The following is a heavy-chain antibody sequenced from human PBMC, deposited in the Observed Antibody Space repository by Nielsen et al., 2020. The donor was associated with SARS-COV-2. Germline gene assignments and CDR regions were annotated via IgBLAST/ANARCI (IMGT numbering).Heavy chain of an antibody. Sequence: LSLTCAASGFTFDDYAMHWVRQAPGKGLEWVSGISWNSGSIGYADSVKGRFTISRDNSKNTLYLQMNSLRAEDTAVYYCATAGWFDPWGQGTLVTVSS. D-gene: IGHD4-17*01. CDR2: ISWNSGSI. CDR3: ATAGWFDP. J-gene: IGHJ5*02. CDR1: GFTFDDYA. V-gene: IGHV3-9*01.